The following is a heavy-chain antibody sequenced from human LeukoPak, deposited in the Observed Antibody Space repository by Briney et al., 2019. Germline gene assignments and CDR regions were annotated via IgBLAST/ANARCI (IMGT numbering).Heavy chain of an antibody. J-gene: IGHJ4*02. V-gene: IGHV3-30*02. CDR1: GFLFSDYG. Sequence: GGSLRLSCAASGFLFSDYGMHWVRQAPGKGLEWVSLVRNDGSDKYYADSVKGRFTVSRDNSKNTPYLQMNSLRPEDTAVYYCAKHYYGSGSQKYYFDYWGQGTLVTVSS. CDR3: AKHYYGSGSQKYYFDY. CDR2: VRNDGSDK. D-gene: IGHD3-10*01.